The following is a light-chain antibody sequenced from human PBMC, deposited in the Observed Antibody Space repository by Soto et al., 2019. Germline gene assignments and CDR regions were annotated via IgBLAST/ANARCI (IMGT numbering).Light chain of an antibody. CDR3: STYTSGTTLYV. CDR2: EVT. Sequence: QSVLTQPASVSGSPGQSITISCTGISTDLGGYNFVSWYQQHPGKAPKLIIYEVTKRPSGASNRFSGSKSGDKASLTISGLRTDDEAAYYCSTYTSGTTLYVFXTGTKVTVL. J-gene: IGLJ1*01. CDR1: STDLGGYNF. V-gene: IGLV2-14*01.